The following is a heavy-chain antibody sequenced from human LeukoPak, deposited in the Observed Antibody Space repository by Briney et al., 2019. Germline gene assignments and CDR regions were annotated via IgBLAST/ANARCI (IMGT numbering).Heavy chain of an antibody. CDR1: GYTFTSYD. J-gene: IGHJ4*02. V-gene: IGHV1-8*01. D-gene: IGHD1-26*01. CDR2: MNPNSGNT. Sequence: ASVKVSCKASGYTFTSYDINWVRQATGQGLEWMGWMNPNSGNTGYAQKFQGRVTMTRNTSISKDYMELSSLRSEDTAVYYCARGYSGSYYPGYWGQGTLVTVSS. CDR3: ARGYSGSYYPGY.